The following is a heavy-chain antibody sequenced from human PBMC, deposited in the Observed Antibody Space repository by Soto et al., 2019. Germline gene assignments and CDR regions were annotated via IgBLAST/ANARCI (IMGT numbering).Heavy chain of an antibody. V-gene: IGHV3-53*02. CDR3: ARQCHTPGYYTDY. CDR2: IHGTGRT. Sequence: EVRLVETGGGLIQPGGSLRLSCAASGFSVSSDYISWARQAPGKGLEWVSVIHGTGRTNYADSVKGRFTISKDIAKNTLFLQMNSLRAEDTAVYYCARQCHTPGYYTDYWGQGTLVTV. J-gene: IGHJ4*02. CDR1: GFSVSSDY. D-gene: IGHD3-22*01.